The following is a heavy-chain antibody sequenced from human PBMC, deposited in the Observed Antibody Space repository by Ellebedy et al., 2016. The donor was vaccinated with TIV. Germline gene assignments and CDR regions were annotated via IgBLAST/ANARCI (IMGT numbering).Heavy chain of an antibody. J-gene: IGHJ4*02. Sequence: AASVKVSCKSSGYTFIDYGVTWVRQAPGQGLDWMGWVSAYSGNTNYAENLQGRVTMTTDTYTSTAYMELRSLRSDDTAVYYCARDQGDILTVEQQADYFDYWGQGTLVTVSS. CDR2: VSAYSGNT. CDR3: ARDQGDILTVEQQADYFDY. CDR1: GYTFIDYG. V-gene: IGHV1-18*01. D-gene: IGHD3-9*01.